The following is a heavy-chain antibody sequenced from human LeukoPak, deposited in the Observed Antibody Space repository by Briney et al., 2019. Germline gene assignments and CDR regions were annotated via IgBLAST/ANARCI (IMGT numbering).Heavy chain of an antibody. D-gene: IGHD3-3*01. CDR2: MNPNSGNT. CDR3: ARRYDFWSGYNNWFDP. V-gene: IGHV1-8*01. J-gene: IGHJ5*02. Sequence: ASVKVSCKASGYTFTSYDINWVRQATGQGLEWMGWMNPNSGNTGYAQKFQGRVTMTRNTSTSTAYMELSSLRSEDTAVYYCARRYDFWSGYNNWFDPWGQGTLVTVSS. CDR1: GYTFTSYD.